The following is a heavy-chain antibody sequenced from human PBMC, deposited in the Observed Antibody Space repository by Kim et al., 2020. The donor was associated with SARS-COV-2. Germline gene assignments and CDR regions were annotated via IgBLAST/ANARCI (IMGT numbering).Heavy chain of an antibody. D-gene: IGHD1-26*01. CDR3: ARDDTQFIVGANYGMDV. Sequence: GGSLRLSCAASGFTFSSYSMNWVRQAPGKGLEWVSYISSSSSTIYYADSEKGRFTISRDNAKNSLYLQMNSLRDEDTAVYYCARDDTQFIVGANYGMDVWGQGTTVTVSS. CDR2: ISSSSSTI. J-gene: IGHJ6*02. V-gene: IGHV3-48*02. CDR1: GFTFSSYS.